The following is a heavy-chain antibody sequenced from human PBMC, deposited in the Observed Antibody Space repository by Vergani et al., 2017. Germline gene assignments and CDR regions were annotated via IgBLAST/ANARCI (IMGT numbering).Heavy chain of an antibody. CDR2: ISSSSSTK. Sequence: DVDLVESGGGFVQPGGSRRLSCAASGFTFSSSGMNWVRQAPGKGLEWVSYISSSSSTKYYAEPVKGRFAISRDNAKNSLYLQMNSLRAEDTAVYYCARAAFYYDSSVYYSVVDYWGQGTLVTVSS. D-gene: IGHD3-22*01. CDR1: GFTFSSSG. V-gene: IGHV3-48*01. CDR3: ARAAFYYDSSVYYSVVDY. J-gene: IGHJ4*02.